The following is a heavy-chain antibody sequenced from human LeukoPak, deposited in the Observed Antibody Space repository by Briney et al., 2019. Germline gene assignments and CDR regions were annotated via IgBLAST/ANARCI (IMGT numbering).Heavy chain of an antibody. CDR2: MNPNSGNT. V-gene: IGHV1-8*01. Sequence: ASVKVSCKASGYTFTNYDINWVRQATGQGLEWMGWMNPNSGNTGYAQKFQGRVTMTRNTSISTAYMELSSLRSEDTAVYYCARGSMVRGVIIITQPYYYYYYMDVWGKGTTVTISS. CDR3: ARGSMVRGVIIITQPYYYYYYMDV. CDR1: GYTFTNYD. J-gene: IGHJ6*03. D-gene: IGHD3-10*01.